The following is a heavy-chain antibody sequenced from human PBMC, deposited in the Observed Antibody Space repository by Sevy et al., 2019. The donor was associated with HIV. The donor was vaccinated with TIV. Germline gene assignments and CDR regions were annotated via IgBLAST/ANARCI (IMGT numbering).Heavy chain of an antibody. CDR1: GDSISSGSYY. J-gene: IGHJ3*02. CDR2: IYSDGGT. CDR3: ARQAPRRGADAFDI. V-gene: IGHV4-39*01. Sequence: SETLSLTCTVSGDSISSGSYYWDWIRQPPGKGLEWIRNIYSDGGTYYNPSLKSRVTISVDTSKDQFSLKLSSVTAADTAVYYCARQAPRRGADAFDIWGQGTMVTVSS.